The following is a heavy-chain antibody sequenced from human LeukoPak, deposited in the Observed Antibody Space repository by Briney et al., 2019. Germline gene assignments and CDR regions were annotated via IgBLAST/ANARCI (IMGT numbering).Heavy chain of an antibody. D-gene: IGHD3-22*01. Sequence: ASVKVSRKASGYTFTGYYMHWVRQAPGQGLAWMGWINPNSGGTNYAQKFQGRVTMTRDTSISTAYMELSRLRSDDTAVYYCARDQERYYYDSSGYYGIDYWGQGTLVTVSS. CDR3: ARDQERYYYDSSGYYGIDY. CDR2: INPNSGGT. CDR1: GYTFTGYY. J-gene: IGHJ4*02. V-gene: IGHV1-2*02.